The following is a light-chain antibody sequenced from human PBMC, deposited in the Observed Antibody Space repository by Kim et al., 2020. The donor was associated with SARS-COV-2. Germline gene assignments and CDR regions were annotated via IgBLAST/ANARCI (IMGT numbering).Light chain of an antibody. CDR3: AAWDDRLSGSYV. Sequence: RVTITSSGTIANVGSNYVSWYQQVPGTVPKLLIYKSYARPPGVPDRFSASRSGTSASLAISGLRSEDEADYYCAAWDDRLSGSYVFGTGTKVTVL. CDR2: KSY. V-gene: IGLV1-47*01. CDR1: IANVGSNY. J-gene: IGLJ1*01.